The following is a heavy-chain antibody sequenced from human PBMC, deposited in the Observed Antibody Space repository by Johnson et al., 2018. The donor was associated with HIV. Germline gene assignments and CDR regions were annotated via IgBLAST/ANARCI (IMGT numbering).Heavy chain of an antibody. Sequence: VQLVESGGGLIQPGGSLRLSCAASGFTVSSNYMSWVRQAPGKGLEWVSVIYSGGSTFYADPVKGRFTVSSDISKNTLYLQMNSLRAEDTDVYYCVRGRGQPFLEWLLVGGGFDMWGQGTMVTVSS. J-gene: IGHJ3*02. CDR3: VRGRGQPFLEWLLVGGGFDM. CDR2: IYSGGST. D-gene: IGHD3-3*02. CDR1: GFTVSSNY. V-gene: IGHV3-66*03.